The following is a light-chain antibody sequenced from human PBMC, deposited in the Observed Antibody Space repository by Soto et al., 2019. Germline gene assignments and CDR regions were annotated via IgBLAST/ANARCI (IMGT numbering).Light chain of an antibody. Sequence: EIVLTPSPATLSFSPLERATLSFSSSQSVSSYLAWYQQKPGQAPRLLIYDASNRATGIPARFSGSGSGTDFTLTISSLEPEDFAVYYCQKYGNSSWKFGLGTKVDIK. J-gene: IGKJ1*01. CDR2: DAS. CDR1: QSVSSY. CDR3: QKYGNSSWK. V-gene: IGKV3-11*01.